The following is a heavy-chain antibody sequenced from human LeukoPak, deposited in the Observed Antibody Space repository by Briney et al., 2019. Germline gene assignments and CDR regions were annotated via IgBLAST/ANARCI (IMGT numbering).Heavy chain of an antibody. J-gene: IGHJ3*02. D-gene: IGHD3-3*01. CDR1: GGSISSGSYY. Sequence: SETLSRTCTVTGGSISSGSYYWSWIRQPAGKGREWIGRIYTSGSTNYNPSLKSRVTISVDTSKNQFSLKLSSVTAADTAVYYCARDRPNYDFRSGYPYGDAFDIWGQGTMVTVSS. CDR3: ARDRPNYDFRSGYPYGDAFDI. V-gene: IGHV4-61*02. CDR2: IYTSGST.